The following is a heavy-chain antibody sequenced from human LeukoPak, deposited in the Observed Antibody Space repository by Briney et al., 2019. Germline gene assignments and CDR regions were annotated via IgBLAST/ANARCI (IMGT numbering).Heavy chain of an antibody. D-gene: IGHD2-2*02. J-gene: IGHJ3*02. V-gene: IGHV4-34*01. Sequence: PETLSLTCTVDGGSLSGYYWTWIRQPPGKGLEWIGEINDSGSTNYNPSLKSRVTISLDTSKNQFSLKLSSVTAADTAVYYCARAYCSSTSCYISAFDIWGQGTMVAVSS. CDR2: INDSGST. CDR1: GGSLSGYY. CDR3: ARAYCSSTSCYISAFDI.